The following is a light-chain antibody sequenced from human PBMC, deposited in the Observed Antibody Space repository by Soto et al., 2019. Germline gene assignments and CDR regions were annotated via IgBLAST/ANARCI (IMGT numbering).Light chain of an antibody. CDR3: QQYGLSPRT. J-gene: IGKJ1*01. Sequence: EIVLTQSPGTLSLSPGERATLSCRASQSVSSSYLAWYQQKPGQAPRLFIYASSIRATGIPDRFSGSGSGTDFTITISRLEPEDFAVYYCQQYGLSPRTFGRGTKVEIK. CDR1: QSVSSSY. CDR2: ASS. V-gene: IGKV3-20*01.